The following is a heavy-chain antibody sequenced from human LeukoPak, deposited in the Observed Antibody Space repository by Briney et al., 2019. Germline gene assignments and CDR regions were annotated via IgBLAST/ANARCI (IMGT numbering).Heavy chain of an antibody. Sequence: GRSLRLSCAPSGFTSSTDGMTWVRRAPGNGVEWVSSISDSGGTTQSADYVKGRFTISSDHSKNTLYLQMNSLRAEDTAEYYCAKHTHNHGGFFDPWGQGTLVTVSS. V-gene: IGHV3-23*01. CDR1: GFTSSTDG. J-gene: IGHJ5*02. CDR2: ISDSGGTT. CDR3: AKHTHNHGGFFDP. D-gene: IGHD2-15*01.